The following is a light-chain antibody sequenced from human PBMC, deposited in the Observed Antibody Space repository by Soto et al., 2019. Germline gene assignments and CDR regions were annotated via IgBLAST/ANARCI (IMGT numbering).Light chain of an antibody. CDR2: GAS. Sequence: ETVMTQSPATLSVXXXXXXXXXXXXSQSVSSNLAWYQQKPGQAPRLLIYGASTRATGIPARFSGSGSGTEFTLTISSLQSEDFAVYYCQQYKNWPPITFGQGTRLEI. CDR1: QSVSSN. V-gene: IGKV3-15*01. J-gene: IGKJ5*01. CDR3: QQYKNWPPIT.